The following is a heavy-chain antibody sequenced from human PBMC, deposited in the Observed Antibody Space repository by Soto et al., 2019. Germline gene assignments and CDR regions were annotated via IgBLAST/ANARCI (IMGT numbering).Heavy chain of an antibody. Sequence: ASVKVSCKASGYTFTSYYMHLVRQAPGQRLEWMGIINPSGGSTSYAQKFQGRVTMTRDTSTSTVYMELSSLRSEDTAVYYCARGGTIFGVAAPPFYWGQGTLVTVSS. CDR3: ARGGTIFGVAAPPFY. V-gene: IGHV1-46*01. CDR2: INPSGGST. J-gene: IGHJ4*02. D-gene: IGHD3-3*01. CDR1: GYTFTSYY.